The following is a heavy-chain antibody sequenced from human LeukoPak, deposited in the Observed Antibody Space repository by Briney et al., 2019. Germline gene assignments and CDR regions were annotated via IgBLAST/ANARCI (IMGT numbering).Heavy chain of an antibody. V-gene: IGHV3-23*01. CDR2: ISDSGGST. D-gene: IGHD1-26*01. CDR1: GLTFSNYA. J-gene: IGHJ4*02. Sequence: GGSLRLSCAASGLTFSNYAMSWVRQAPGKGLEWVSGISDSGGSTYYADSVKGRFIISRDISKNTLYLQMNSLRAEDTAVYYCAKGPWELPEFDDWGQGTLVTVSS. CDR3: AKGPWELPEFDD.